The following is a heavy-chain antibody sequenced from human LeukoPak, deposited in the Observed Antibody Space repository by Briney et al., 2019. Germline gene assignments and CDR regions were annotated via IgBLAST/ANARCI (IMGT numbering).Heavy chain of an antibody. CDR3: ARGVPTVVTLYYFDY. D-gene: IGHD4-23*01. CDR1: GYTFTGYY. V-gene: IGHV1-2*02. CDR2: INPNSGGT. J-gene: IGHJ4*02. Sequence: ASVKVSCKASGYTFTGYYMHWVRQAPGQGLEWMGWINPNSGGTNYAQKFQGRVTITRDTYNSTAYMELSRLRSDDTAVYYCARGVPTVVTLYYFDYWGQGTLVTVSS.